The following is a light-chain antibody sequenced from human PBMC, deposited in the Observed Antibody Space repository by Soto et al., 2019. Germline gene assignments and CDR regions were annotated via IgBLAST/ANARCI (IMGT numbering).Light chain of an antibody. CDR2: DVS. CDR3: CSYAGSYTFV. Sequence: QSALTQPHSVSGSPGQSVTISCAGTSSDVGVYNYVSWYQQHPGKAPKLMIYDVSERPSGVPDRFSGSKSGNTASLTISGLQAEDEADYYCCSYAGSYTFVFGTGTKLTVL. V-gene: IGLV2-11*01. CDR1: SSDVGVYNY. J-gene: IGLJ1*01.